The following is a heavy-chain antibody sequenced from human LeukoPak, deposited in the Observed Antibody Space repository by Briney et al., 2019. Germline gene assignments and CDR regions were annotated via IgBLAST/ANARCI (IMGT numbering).Heavy chain of an antibody. V-gene: IGHV4-59*01. Sequence: PSETLSLTCTVSGGSISSYYWSWIRQPPGKGLEWIGYIYYSGSTNYNPSLKSRVTISVDTSKNQFSLKLSSVTAADTAVYYCARSDSYGYAYWGQGTLVTVSS. CDR3: ARSDSYGYAY. CDR1: GGSISSYY. CDR2: IYYSGST. D-gene: IGHD5-18*01. J-gene: IGHJ4*02.